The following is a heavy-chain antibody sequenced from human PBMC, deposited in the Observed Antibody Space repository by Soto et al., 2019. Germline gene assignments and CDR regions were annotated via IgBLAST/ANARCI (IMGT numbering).Heavy chain of an antibody. CDR2: IDPGDSYT. CDR3: ARLRVSAFYDNWFDP. V-gene: IGHV5-10-1*01. D-gene: IGHD3-10*01. Sequence: PGESLKISCKGSGYSFTSYWITWVRQMPGKGLEWMGRIDPGDSYTNYSPSFQGHVTISVDTSISTAYLQWGSLRASDTAMYYCARLRVSAFYDNWFDPWGQGTLVIVS. J-gene: IGHJ5*02. CDR1: GYSFTSYW.